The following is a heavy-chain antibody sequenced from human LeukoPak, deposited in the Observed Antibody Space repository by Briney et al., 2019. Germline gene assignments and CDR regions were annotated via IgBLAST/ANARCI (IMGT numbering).Heavy chain of an antibody. V-gene: IGHV3-30*03. J-gene: IGHJ6*02. CDR3: ARGHYDFWSGYYVDYYYYYGMDV. CDR1: GFTVSSNY. D-gene: IGHD3-3*01. Sequence: GGSLRLSCAASGFTVSSNYMSWVRQAPGKGLEWVAVISYDGSNKYYADSVKGRFTISRDNSKNTLYLQMNSLRAEDTAVYYCARGHYDFWSGYYVDYYYYYGMDVWGQGTTVTVSS. CDR2: ISYDGSNK.